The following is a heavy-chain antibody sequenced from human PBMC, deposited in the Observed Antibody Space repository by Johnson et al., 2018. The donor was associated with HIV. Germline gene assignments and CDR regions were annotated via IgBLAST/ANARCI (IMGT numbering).Heavy chain of an antibody. CDR1: GFTFSSYW. V-gene: IGHV3-7*01. D-gene: IGHD1-26*01. Sequence: VQLVESGGGLVQPGGSLRLSCAASGFTFSSYWMSWVRQAPGKGLEWVANIKQDGSEKYYVDSVKGRFTISRDNSKNTLYLQMNSLRAEDTAVYYCAKTYSGSNRDAFDIWGQGTMVTVSS. J-gene: IGHJ3*02. CDR3: AKTYSGSNRDAFDI. CDR2: IKQDGSEK.